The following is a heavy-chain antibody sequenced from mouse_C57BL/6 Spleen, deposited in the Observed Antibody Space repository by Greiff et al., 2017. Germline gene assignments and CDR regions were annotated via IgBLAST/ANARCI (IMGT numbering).Heavy chain of an antibody. D-gene: IGHD1-1*01. J-gene: IGHJ4*01. CDR3: ARFITTVPDY. Sequence: EVQLQQSGPELVKPGASVKISCKASGYTFTDYYMNWVKQSHGKSLEWIGDINPNNGGTSYNQKFKGKATLTVDKSSSTAYMELRSLTSEDSAVYYCARFITTVPDYWGQGTSVTVSS. CDR1: GYTFTDYY. CDR2: INPNNGGT. V-gene: IGHV1-26*01.